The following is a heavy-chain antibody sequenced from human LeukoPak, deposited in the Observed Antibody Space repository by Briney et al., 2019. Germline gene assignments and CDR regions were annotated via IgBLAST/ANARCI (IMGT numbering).Heavy chain of an antibody. CDR3: ARGITIFGVVIGPNWFDP. J-gene: IGHJ5*02. V-gene: IGHV6-1*01. CDR1: GDSFSSNSAA. Sequence: SQTLSLTCAISGDSFSSNSAAWNWIRQSPSRGLEWLGRTYYGSKWYNDYAVSVKSRITINPDTSKNQFSLQLNSVTPEDTAVYYCARGITIFGVVIGPNWFDPWGQGTLVTVSS. CDR2: TYYGSKWYN. D-gene: IGHD3-3*01.